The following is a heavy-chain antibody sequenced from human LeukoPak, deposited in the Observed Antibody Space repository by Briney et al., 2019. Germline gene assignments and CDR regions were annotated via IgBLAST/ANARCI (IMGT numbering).Heavy chain of an antibody. Sequence: GGSLRLSCAASGFTFSGYWMHWVRQAPGKGLVWVSRINSDGSSTSYADSVKGRFTISRDNAKNSLYLQMNSLRAEDTALYYCAKGTVRGVKYYFDYWGQGTLVTVSS. CDR3: AKGTVRGVKYYFDY. J-gene: IGHJ4*02. CDR2: INSDGSST. D-gene: IGHD3-10*01. V-gene: IGHV3-74*01. CDR1: GFTFSGYW.